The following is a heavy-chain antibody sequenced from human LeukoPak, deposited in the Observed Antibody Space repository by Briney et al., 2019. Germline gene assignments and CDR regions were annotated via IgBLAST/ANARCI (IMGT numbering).Heavy chain of an antibody. J-gene: IGHJ5*02. D-gene: IGHD6-13*01. V-gene: IGHV4-31*03. CDR2: IYYSGST. Sequence: SETLSLTCTVSGGSISSGGYYWSWIRQHPGKGLECIGYIYYSGSTYYNPSLKSRVTISVDTSKNQFSLKLSSVTAADTAVYYCARSIAAAGRGSFDPWGQGTLVTVSS. CDR3: ARSIAAAGRGSFDP. CDR1: GGSISSGGYY.